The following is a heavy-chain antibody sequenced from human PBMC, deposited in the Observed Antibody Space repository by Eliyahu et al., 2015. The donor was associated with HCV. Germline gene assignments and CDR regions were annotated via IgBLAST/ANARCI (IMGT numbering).Heavy chain of an antibody. CDR2: IYSGGST. CDR3: ATAFYDSSGYYGDY. J-gene: IGHJ4*02. D-gene: IGHD3-22*01. V-gene: IGHV3-53*02. CDR1: GFTVRSNY. Sequence: EVQLVETGGGLIQPGGSLRXSCAASGFTVRSNYMXWVRQAPGKGLEWVSVIYSGGSTYYADSVKGRFTISRDNSKNTLYLQMNSLRAEDTAVYYCATAFYDSSGYYGDYWGQGTQVNVSA.